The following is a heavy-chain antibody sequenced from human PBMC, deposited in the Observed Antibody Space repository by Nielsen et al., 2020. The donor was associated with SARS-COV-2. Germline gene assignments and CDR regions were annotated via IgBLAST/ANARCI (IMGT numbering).Heavy chain of an antibody. J-gene: IGHJ5*02. D-gene: IGHD7-27*01. CDR1: GFTFSKAY. V-gene: IGHV3-11*01. Sequence: GESLKISCVASGFTFSKAYMTWIRQAPGKGLEWVSYISGRGDIIFYTDSVEGRFTISRDNAKNSLYLQMNSLRAEDTAVYYCARTDPGVPTWGQGTLVTVSS. CDR2: ISGRGDII. CDR3: ARTDPGVPT.